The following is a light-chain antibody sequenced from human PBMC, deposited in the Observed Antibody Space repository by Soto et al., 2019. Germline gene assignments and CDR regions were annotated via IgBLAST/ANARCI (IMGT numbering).Light chain of an antibody. Sequence: QSALTQPASVSGSPGQSITISCTGTSSDVGGYNYVSWYQQHPGKAPKLMISDVSNRPSGVSIRFSGSKSDNTASLTISGLQAEDEADYYCNSYSSSTTLYLFGTGTKLTVL. CDR3: NSYSSSTTLYL. J-gene: IGLJ1*01. CDR1: SSDVGGYNY. CDR2: DVS. V-gene: IGLV2-14*01.